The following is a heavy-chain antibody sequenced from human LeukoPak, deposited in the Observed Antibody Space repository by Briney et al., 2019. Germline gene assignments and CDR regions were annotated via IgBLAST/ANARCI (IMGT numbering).Heavy chain of an antibody. CDR1: GDSINSLDL. CDR2: MYLSGTT. CDR3: AGLVGRYSSGLYYYYFDY. V-gene: IGHV4-4*02. D-gene: IGHD3-22*01. J-gene: IGHJ4*02. Sequence: SGTLSLTCTVSGDSINSLDLWSWVRQPPGKGLEWIGEMYLSGTTHSNPSVKSRVTISIDKSKNQFFLNLSSVTAADTAVYYCAGLVGRYSSGLYYYYFDYWGQGTLVTVSP.